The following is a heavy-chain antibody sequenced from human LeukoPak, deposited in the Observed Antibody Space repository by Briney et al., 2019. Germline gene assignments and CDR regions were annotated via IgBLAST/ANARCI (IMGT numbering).Heavy chain of an antibody. D-gene: IGHD2-8*01. Sequence: GGSLRLSCAASGFTFSSYAMSWVRQAPGKGLEWVSAISGSGGSTYYADSVKGRFTISRDNSKNTLYLQMNSLRAEDTAVYYCAKDPANGYLNSNFDSWGQGTLVTVSS. V-gene: IGHV3-23*01. J-gene: IGHJ4*02. CDR2: ISGSGGST. CDR3: AKDPANGYLNSNFDS. CDR1: GFTFSSYA.